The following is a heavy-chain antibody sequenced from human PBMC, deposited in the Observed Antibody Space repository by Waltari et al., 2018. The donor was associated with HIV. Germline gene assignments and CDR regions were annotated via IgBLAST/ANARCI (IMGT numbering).Heavy chain of an antibody. CDR1: GGMPSNDA. V-gene: IGHV1-69*01. CDR3: AGSKRWEISPYFDY. CDR2: IIPMFGTT. J-gene: IGHJ4*02. D-gene: IGHD3-16*02. Sequence: QVQLVQSGAEVRKPGFSVTVSCKASGGMPSNDAIYWVRQAPGQGLEWMGGIIPMFGTTDDAQKLQGRLTVTADVSTGTAYMDLSSLRSEDTAIYYCAGSKRWEISPYFDYWGQGTLVTVSS.